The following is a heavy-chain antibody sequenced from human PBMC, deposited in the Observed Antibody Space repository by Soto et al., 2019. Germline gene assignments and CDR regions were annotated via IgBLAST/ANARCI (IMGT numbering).Heavy chain of an antibody. Sequence: ASVKVSCKASGYTFTSYYMHWVRQAPGQGLEWMGGFDPEDGETIYAQKFQGRVTMTEDTSTDTAYMELSSLRSEDTAVYYCATVRKWFPNAFDIWGQGTMVTVSS. V-gene: IGHV1-24*01. CDR3: ATVRKWFPNAFDI. J-gene: IGHJ3*02. CDR1: GYTFTSYY. D-gene: IGHD3-22*01. CDR2: FDPEDGET.